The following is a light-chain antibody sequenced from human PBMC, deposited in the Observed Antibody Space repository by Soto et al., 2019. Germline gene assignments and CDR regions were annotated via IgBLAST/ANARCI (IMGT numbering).Light chain of an antibody. CDR2: GAS. Sequence: ETVLTQSPGTLSLSPGERATLSCRASQSIRSNYLTWYRQTPGQAPRILIYGASNRATGIPDRFSGSGSVTDFTLIINRLEPEDFALYYYQQYGSSPWTFGQGTKVEIK. J-gene: IGKJ1*01. CDR3: QQYGSSPWT. CDR1: QSIRSNY. V-gene: IGKV3-20*01.